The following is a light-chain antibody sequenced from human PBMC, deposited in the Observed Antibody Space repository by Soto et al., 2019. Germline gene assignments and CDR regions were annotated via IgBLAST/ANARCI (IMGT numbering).Light chain of an antibody. CDR3: QSYDRSLSGGV. J-gene: IGLJ3*02. CDR1: NSNIGTYD. V-gene: IGLV1-40*01. Sequence: QSVLTQPPSVSGAPGQRVTISCTGSNSNIGTYDVHWYQQLPGTAPKLLIYRNNNRPSGVPDRFSGSKSGTSASLAITGLQAEDEADYYCQSYDRSLSGGVFGGGTQLTVL. CDR2: RNN.